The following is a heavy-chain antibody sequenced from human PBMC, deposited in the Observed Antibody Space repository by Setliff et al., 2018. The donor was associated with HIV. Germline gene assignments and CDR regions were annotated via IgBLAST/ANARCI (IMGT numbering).Heavy chain of an antibody. Sequence: SETLSLTCSVFRGSLSSGGYYWSWIRQHPGKGLEWIGYSYHSGSPSYNPSLKSRTTISVDTSKNEFSLKLSSVTAADTAVYYCARMGAARPLYYYGMDVWGRGT. CDR3: ARMGAARPLYYYGMDV. V-gene: IGHV4-31*03. J-gene: IGHJ6*02. D-gene: IGHD6-6*01. CDR2: SYHSGSP. CDR1: RGSLSSGGYY.